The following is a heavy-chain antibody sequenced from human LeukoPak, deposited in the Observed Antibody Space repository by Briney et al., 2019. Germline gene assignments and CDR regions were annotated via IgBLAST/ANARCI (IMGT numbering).Heavy chain of an antibody. J-gene: IGHJ4*02. CDR3: ARLGARQMLEY. Sequence: GGSLRLSCAASEFTFSSYWMSWVRQAPGKGLEWVANIKQDGGQIYYLESVKGRFTVSKDNAKNSLYLQMNSLRAEDTAVYYCARLGARQMLEYWGQGTLVTVSS. V-gene: IGHV3-7*01. CDR2: IKQDGGQI. D-gene: IGHD4-17*01. CDR1: EFTFSSYW.